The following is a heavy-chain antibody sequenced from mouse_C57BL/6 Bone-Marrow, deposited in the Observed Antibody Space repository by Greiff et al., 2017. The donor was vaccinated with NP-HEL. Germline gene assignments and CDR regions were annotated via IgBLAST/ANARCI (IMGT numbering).Heavy chain of an antibody. CDR2: IWWDDDK. Sequence: QVTLKVSGPGILQPSQTLSLTCSFSGFSLSTFGMGVGWIRQPPGKGLEWLAHIWWDDDKYYNPALKSRLTISKDTSKNQVFLQIDNVDTAETATDYCARIGITTVVGRDYWYFDVWGTGTTVTVSS. CDR3: ARIGITTVVGRDYWYFDV. V-gene: IGHV8-8*01. CDR1: GFSLSTFGMG. J-gene: IGHJ1*03. D-gene: IGHD1-1*01.